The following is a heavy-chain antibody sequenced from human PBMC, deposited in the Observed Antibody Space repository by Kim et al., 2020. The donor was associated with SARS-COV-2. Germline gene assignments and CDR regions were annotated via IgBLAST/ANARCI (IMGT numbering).Heavy chain of an antibody. CDR1: GFTVSDYH. J-gene: IGHJ3*02. V-gene: IGHV3-11*05. Sequence: GGSLRLSCAASGFTVSDYHMSWIRQAPGKGLEWIAYISDNKYTNYADSVEGRFTISRDDANNALSLQMSSLRAEDAAVYYCARDPVDTIMGGGFDIWGRGTLVTVSS. CDR3: ARDPVDTIMGGGFDI. D-gene: IGHD5-18*01. CDR2: ISDNKYT.